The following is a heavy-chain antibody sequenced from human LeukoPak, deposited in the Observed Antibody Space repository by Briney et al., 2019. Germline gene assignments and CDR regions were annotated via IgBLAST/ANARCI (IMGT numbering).Heavy chain of an antibody. D-gene: IGHD3-10*01. V-gene: IGHV3-23*01. CDR1: GFTFSNYA. CDR3: AKDGALWFAEY. Sequence: PGGSLRLSCAASGFTFSNYAMSWVRQAPWKELEWVSVISNSGVSTYYADSVKGRFTISRDNSKNTLYLQMNSLRAEDTAVYYCAKDGALWFAEYWGQGTLVTVSS. J-gene: IGHJ4*02. CDR2: ISNSGVST.